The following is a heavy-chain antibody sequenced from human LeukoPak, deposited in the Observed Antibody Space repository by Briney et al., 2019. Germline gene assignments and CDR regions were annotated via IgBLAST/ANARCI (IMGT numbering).Heavy chain of an antibody. CDR3: AKQPAIGYYYYYMDV. J-gene: IGHJ6*03. D-gene: IGHD3-10*01. CDR1: GFTFDDYA. Sequence: PGGSLRLSCVVSGFTFDDYAMHWVRQVPGKGLEWVSGISWNSGYVRYADSVKGRFTISRDNAKNSLYLQMNSLRAEDTAVYYCAKQPAIGYYYYYMDVWGKGTTVTVSS. CDR2: ISWNSGYV. V-gene: IGHV3-9*01.